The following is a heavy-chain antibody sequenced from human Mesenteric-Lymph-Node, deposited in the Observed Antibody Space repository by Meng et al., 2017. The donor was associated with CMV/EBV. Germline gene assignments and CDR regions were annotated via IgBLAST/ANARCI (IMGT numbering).Heavy chain of an antibody. Sequence: QVQLVQSGAAVKKPGSSVKVSCKASGGTFSSYTISWVRQAPGQGLEWMGRIIPILGIANYAQKFQGRVTITADKSTSTAYMELSSLRSEDTAVYYCAGGIAAAGSRWFDPWGQGTLVTVSS. D-gene: IGHD6-13*01. J-gene: IGHJ5*02. CDR3: AGGIAAAGSRWFDP. V-gene: IGHV1-69*02. CDR2: IIPILGIA. CDR1: GGTFSSYT.